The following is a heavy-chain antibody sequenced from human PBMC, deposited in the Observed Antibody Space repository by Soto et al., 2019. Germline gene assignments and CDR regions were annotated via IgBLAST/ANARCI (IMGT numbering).Heavy chain of an antibody. D-gene: IGHD3-10*01. V-gene: IGHV5-51*01. J-gene: IGHJ6*02. CDR3: ARLLVVRGVINIPYYYGMDV. CDR2: IYPGDSDT. Sequence: GESLKISCKGSGYSFTSYWIGWVRQMPWKGLEWMGIIYPGDSDTRYSPSFQGQVTISADKSISTAYLQWSSLKASDTAMYYCARLLVVRGVINIPYYYGMDVWGQGTTVTVSS. CDR1: GYSFTSYW.